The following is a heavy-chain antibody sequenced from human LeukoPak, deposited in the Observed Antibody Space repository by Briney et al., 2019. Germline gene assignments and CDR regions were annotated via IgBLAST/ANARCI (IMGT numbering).Heavy chain of an antibody. D-gene: IGHD3-16*01. CDR1: GYSISSGYY. V-gene: IGHV4-38-2*02. CDR3: ARDLLNYDYVWGSSPDLGY. Sequence: PSETLSLTCTVSGYSISSGYYWGWIRQPPGKGLEGIGSIYDSGSTYYNPSLKSRVTISVDTSKNQFSLKLSSVTAADTAVYYCARDLLNYDYVWGSSPDLGYWGQGTLVTVSS. J-gene: IGHJ4*02. CDR2: IYDSGST.